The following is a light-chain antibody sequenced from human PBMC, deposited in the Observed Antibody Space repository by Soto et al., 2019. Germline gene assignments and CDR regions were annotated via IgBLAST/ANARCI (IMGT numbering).Light chain of an antibody. CDR2: DAS. CDR3: QQYGSSPYT. J-gene: IGKJ2*01. CDR1: QSVRTS. Sequence: EVVLTQSPATLSLSPGERATLSCRASQSVRTSLAWYQHKPGQAPRLVIYDASLRANGVPARFSGSGSGTDFTLTISRLEPEDFAVFYCQQYGSSPYTFGQGTKLEI. V-gene: IGKV3-20*01.